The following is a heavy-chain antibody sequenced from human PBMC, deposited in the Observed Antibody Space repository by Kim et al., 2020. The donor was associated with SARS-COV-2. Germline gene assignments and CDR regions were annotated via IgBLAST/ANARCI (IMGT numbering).Heavy chain of an antibody. CDR3: AKVEGLIYCGSGTHLEDYYFDS. Sequence: GGSLRLSCAASGFTFSSYAMSWVRQAPGKGLEWVSAISGSGGSTYYADSVKGRFTISRDNSKNTLYLQMNSLRAEDTAVYYCAKVEGLIYCGSGTHLEDYYFDSWGQGTLVTVSS. CDR1: GFTFSSYA. J-gene: IGHJ4*02. V-gene: IGHV3-23*01. CDR2: ISGSGGST. D-gene: IGHD3-10*01.